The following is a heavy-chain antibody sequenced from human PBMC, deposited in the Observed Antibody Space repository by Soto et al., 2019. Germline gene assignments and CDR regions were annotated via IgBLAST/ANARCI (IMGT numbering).Heavy chain of an antibody. V-gene: IGHV3-23*01. CDR3: ARDRPYGDPNWFDP. J-gene: IGHJ5*02. CDR2: ISGGIGST. D-gene: IGHD4-17*01. CDR1: GFSFGTYA. Sequence: EVQLLESGGGLVQPGGSLRLSCVASGFSFGTYAMTWVRQVPGKGLEWVSTISGGIGSTFYADSVKGRFTISRDISKKMLYLQMNNLRPDDTAMYYCARDRPYGDPNWFDPWGQGTLVTVSS.